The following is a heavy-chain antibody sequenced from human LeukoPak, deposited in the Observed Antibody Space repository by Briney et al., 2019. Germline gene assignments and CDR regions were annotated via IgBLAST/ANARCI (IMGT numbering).Heavy chain of an antibody. CDR2: ISGSGGST. CDR1: GFTFSSYA. CDR3: ARGGSPLIHYFDY. J-gene: IGHJ4*02. V-gene: IGHV3-23*01. Sequence: GGSLRLSCAASGFTFSSYAMSWVRQAPGKGLEWVSAISGSGGSTYYADSVKGRFTNSRDNSKNTLYLQMNSLRAEDTAVYYCARGGSPLIHYFDYWGQGTLVTVSS. D-gene: IGHD3-10*01.